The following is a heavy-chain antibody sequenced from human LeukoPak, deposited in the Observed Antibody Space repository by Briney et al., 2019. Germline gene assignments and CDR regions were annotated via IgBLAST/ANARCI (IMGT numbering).Heavy chain of an antibody. V-gene: IGHV1-69*05. Sequence: SVKVSCKASGGTFSSYAISWVRQAPGQGLEWMGGIIPIFGTANYAQKFQGRVNMTRDTSTSTVYMEVSSLRSEDTAMYFCARESFDGMDVWGQGTTVTVSS. CDR3: ARESFDGMDV. CDR2: IIPIFGTA. J-gene: IGHJ6*02. CDR1: GGTFSSYA. D-gene: IGHD3-10*01.